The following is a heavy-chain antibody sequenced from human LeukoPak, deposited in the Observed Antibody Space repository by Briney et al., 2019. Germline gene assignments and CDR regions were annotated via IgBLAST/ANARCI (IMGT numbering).Heavy chain of an antibody. V-gene: IGHV3-23*01. CDR3: AKGHYDFRDY. D-gene: IGHD3-3*01. CDR2: ITGDDST. J-gene: IGHJ4*02. CDR1: GFTFGTFA. Sequence: PGGSLRLSCAASGFTFGTFAFSWVRQAPGKGLEWVSSITGDDSTYYADSVKGRFTISRDTSSNTLYLQMNSLRAEDTALCYCAKGHYDFRDYWGQGTLVTVSS.